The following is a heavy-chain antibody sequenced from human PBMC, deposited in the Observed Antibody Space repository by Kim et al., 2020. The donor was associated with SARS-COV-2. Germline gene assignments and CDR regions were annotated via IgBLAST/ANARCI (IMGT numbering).Heavy chain of an antibody. CDR3: AREALSSGWFDP. D-gene: IGHD2-15*01. Sequence: SETLSITCTVSGGSISSGGYYWSWIRQHPGKGLEWIGYIYYSGSTYYNPSLKSRVTISVDTSKNQFFLKLSSVTAADTAVYYCAREALSSGWFDPWGQGTLVTVSS. J-gene: IGHJ5*02. V-gene: IGHV4-31*03. CDR1: GGSISSGGYY. CDR2: IYYSGST.